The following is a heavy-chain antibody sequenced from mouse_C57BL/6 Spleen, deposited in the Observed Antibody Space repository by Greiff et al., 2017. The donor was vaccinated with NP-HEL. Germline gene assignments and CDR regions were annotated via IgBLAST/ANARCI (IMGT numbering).Heavy chain of an antibody. CDR1: GFNIKDYY. D-gene: IGHD1-1*01. V-gene: IGHV14-2*01. CDR3: ARYYYGSEGFAY. Sequence: EVKVVESGAELVKPGASVKLSCTASGFNIKDYYMHWVKQRTEQGLEWIGRIDPEDGETKYAPKFQGKATITADTSSNTAYLQLSSLTSEDTAVYYCARYYYGSEGFAYWGQGTLVTVSA. CDR2: IDPEDGET. J-gene: IGHJ3*01.